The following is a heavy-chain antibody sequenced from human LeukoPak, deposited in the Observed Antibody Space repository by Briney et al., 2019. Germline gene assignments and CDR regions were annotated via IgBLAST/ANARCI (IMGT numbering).Heavy chain of an antibody. CDR2: IYSGGST. D-gene: IGHD7-27*01. CDR3: ARDRSGDPDFDY. Sequence: GGSLRLSCAASGFTVSSNYMSWVRQAPGKGLEWVSVIYSGGSTYYADSVKGRFTISRDNSKNTLYLQMNSLRAEDTAVYYCARDRSGDPDFDYWGQGTLVTVSS. J-gene: IGHJ4*02. V-gene: IGHV3-53*01. CDR1: GFTVSSNY.